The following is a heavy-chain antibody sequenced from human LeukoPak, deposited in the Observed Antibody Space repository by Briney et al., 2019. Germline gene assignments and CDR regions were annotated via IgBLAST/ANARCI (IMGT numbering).Heavy chain of an antibody. D-gene: IGHD6-13*01. CDR1: GGSISSYY. CDR2: IYYSGST. CDR3: ARIAAASAPAFDI. V-gene: IGHV4-59*01. J-gene: IGHJ3*02. Sequence: SEALSLTCTVSGGSISSYYWSWIRQSPGKGLEWIGYIYYSGSTNYNPSLKSRVTISVDTSKNQFSLKLSSVTAADTAVYYCARIAAASAPAFDIWGQGTMVTVSS.